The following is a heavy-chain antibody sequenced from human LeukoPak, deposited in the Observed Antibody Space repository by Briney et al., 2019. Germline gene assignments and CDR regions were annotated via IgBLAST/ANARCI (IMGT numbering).Heavy chain of an antibody. J-gene: IGHJ5*02. D-gene: IGHD3-3*01. CDR3: ARDIYDFGTWDWFDP. V-gene: IGHV4-28*03. CDR1: GYSITNSNW. CDR2: IFYSGSS. Sequence: SDTLSLTCAVSGYSITNSNWWGWIRQPPGKGLEWIGYIFYSGSSNYNPSLKSRVTMSVDTSKNQFSLKLSSVTAADTAVYYCARDIYDFGTWDWFDPWGQGTLVTVSS.